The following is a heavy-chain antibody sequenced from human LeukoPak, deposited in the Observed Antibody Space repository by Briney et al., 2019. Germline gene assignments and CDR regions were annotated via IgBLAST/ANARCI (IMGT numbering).Heavy chain of an antibody. V-gene: IGHV3-23*01. D-gene: IGHD3-16*01. CDR2: ISGSGGST. CDR1: GLTFSSYA. CDR3: AFGGVSLD. Sequence: GGSLRLSCAASGLTFSSYAMSWVRQAPGKGLELVSAISGSGGSTYYADSVKGRFTISRDNSKNTLYLHMNSLRAEDTAVYYCAFGGVSLDWGQGTLVTVSS. J-gene: IGHJ4*02.